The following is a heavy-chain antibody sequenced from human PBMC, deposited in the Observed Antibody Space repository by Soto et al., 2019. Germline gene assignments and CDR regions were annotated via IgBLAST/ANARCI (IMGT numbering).Heavy chain of an antibody. V-gene: IGHV4-59*01. CDR1: GGSISSYY. J-gene: IGHJ5*02. Sequence: QVQLQESGPGLVKPSETLSLTCTVSGGSISSYYWSWIRQPPGKGLEWIGYIYYSGSTNYNPSLKSRVTISVDTSKNQFSLKLSSVTAADTAVYYCARMLVVVPAASRGGWFDPWGQGTLVTVSS. CDR3: ARMLVVVPAASRGGWFDP. D-gene: IGHD2-2*01. CDR2: IYYSGST.